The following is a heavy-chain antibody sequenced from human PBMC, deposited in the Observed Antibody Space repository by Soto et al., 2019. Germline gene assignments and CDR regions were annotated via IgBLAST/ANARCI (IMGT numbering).Heavy chain of an antibody. Sequence: GGSLRLSCAASGFTFSSYAMSWVRQAPGKGLEWVSAISGSGGSTYCADSVKGRFTISRDNSKNTLYLQMNSLRAEDTAVYYCAKDSHFWSGFPQYGMDVWGQGTTVTVSS. CDR3: AKDSHFWSGFPQYGMDV. J-gene: IGHJ6*02. CDR1: GFTFSSYA. V-gene: IGHV3-23*01. CDR2: ISGSGGST. D-gene: IGHD3-3*02.